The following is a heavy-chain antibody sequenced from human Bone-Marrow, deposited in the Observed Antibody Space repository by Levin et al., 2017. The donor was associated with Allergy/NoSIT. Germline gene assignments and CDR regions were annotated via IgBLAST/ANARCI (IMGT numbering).Heavy chain of an antibody. CDR2: IKEDGSDK. CDR3: ARDWSPMNGGRMFDC. Sequence: QAGGSLRLSCAASGFMFNTFCMSWARQAPGKGLEWVAKIKEDGSDKYYADSVKGRFTISRDNAKNSLYLQMDSLEAEDTALYYCARDWSPMNGGRMFDCWGQGTLVTVSS. CDR1: GFMFNTFC. V-gene: IGHV3-7*04. J-gene: IGHJ4*02. D-gene: IGHD2-8*01.